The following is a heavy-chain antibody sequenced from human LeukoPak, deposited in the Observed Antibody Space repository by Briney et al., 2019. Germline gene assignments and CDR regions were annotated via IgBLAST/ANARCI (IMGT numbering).Heavy chain of an antibody. D-gene: IGHD3-10*02. CDR3: ARVGIVREGWFDP. CDR2: IIPIFGTA. Sequence: SVKVSCKASGGTFSSYAISWVRQAPGQGLEWMGGIIPIFGTANYAQKFQGRVTITAGESTSTAYMELSSLRSEDTAVYYCARVGIVREGWFDPWGQGTLVTVSS. CDR1: GGTFSSYA. V-gene: IGHV1-69*13. J-gene: IGHJ5*02.